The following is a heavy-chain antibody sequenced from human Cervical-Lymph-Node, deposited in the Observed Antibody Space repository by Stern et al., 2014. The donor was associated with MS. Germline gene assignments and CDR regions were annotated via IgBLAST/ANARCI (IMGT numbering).Heavy chain of an antibody. J-gene: IGHJ5*02. CDR2: MNPDSGDT. CDR3: TKAWES. V-gene: IGHV1-8*01. Sequence: VQLVQSGAEVKKPGASVQVSCKTSGYSFTSDDINWVRQATGQGLEWMGWMNPDSGDTGYEQKFQGRLTITRDTSISTAYMELSNLRSEDTAVYYCTKAWESWGQGTLITVSS. CDR1: GYSFTSDD. D-gene: IGHD1-26*01.